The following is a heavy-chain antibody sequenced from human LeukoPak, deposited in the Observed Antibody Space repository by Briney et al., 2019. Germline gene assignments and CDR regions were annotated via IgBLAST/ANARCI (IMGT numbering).Heavy chain of an antibody. Sequence: ASVKVSCKASGYTFTSYGISWVRQAPGQGLEWMGWISAYNGNTNYAQKLQGRVTMTTDTSTSTAYMELRSLRSDDTAVYYCARDVAAQGYYYYMDVWGKGTTVTVSS. CDR1: GYTFTSYG. V-gene: IGHV1-18*01. CDR2: ISAYNGNT. J-gene: IGHJ6*03. CDR3: ARDVAAQGYYYYMDV. D-gene: IGHD6-6*01.